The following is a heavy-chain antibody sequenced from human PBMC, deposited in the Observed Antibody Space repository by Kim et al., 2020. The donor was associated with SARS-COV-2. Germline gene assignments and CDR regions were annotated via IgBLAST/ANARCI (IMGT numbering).Heavy chain of an antibody. J-gene: IGHJ4*02. D-gene: IGHD6-19*01. V-gene: IGHV4-39*01. CDR3: ARHVPNSSGRFDY. Sequence: PSLRSRATISVVRSKNLFPLKLSSVTAADTAVYYCARHVPNSSGRFDYWGQGTLVTVSS.